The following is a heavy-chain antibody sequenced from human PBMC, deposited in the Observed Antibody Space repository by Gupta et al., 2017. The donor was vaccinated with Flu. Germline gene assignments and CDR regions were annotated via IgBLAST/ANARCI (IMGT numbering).Heavy chain of an antibody. V-gene: IGHV3-23*01. J-gene: IGHJ5*02. D-gene: IGHD3-10*01. Sequence: EVQLLESGGGLVQPGGSLRLSCAASGFTFSSYAMIWVRQAPGKGLEWVSAISGRGGSPDYADSVKGRFTISRDNAKNTLYLKRNSLGAEDTTVYYCAKGVGVLLWFGELSPRFDPWGQGTLVTVSS. CDR2: ISGRGGSP. CDR3: AKGVGVLLWFGELSPRFDP. CDR1: GFTFSSYA.